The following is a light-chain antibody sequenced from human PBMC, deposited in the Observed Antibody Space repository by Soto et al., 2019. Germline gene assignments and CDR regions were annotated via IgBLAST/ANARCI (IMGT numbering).Light chain of an antibody. V-gene: IGKV3-15*01. CDR3: QQYNNWLALT. Sequence: EIVMTPSPATLSVSPGESATLSCRASQSVSSNLAWYQQKPGQAPRLLIYGASTRATGIPARFSGSGSGTEFTLTISSLQSEDFAVYYGQQYNNWLALTFGGGTKVDIK. J-gene: IGKJ4*01. CDR2: GAS. CDR1: QSVSSN.